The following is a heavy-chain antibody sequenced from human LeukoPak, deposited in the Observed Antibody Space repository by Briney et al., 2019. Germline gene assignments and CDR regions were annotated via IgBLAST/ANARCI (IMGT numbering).Heavy chain of an antibody. Sequence: GGSLGLSCAASRFTFSTYAMSWVRQAPGKGLEWISAIANGGGSTYYADSVKGRFTISRDNSKNTLYLQTNSLRAEDTAVYYCAKSHSVEQRGYFDYWGQGTLVTVSS. CDR1: RFTFSTYA. V-gene: IGHV3-23*01. CDR3: AKSHSVEQRGYFDY. D-gene: IGHD1/OR15-1a*01. CDR2: IANGGGST. J-gene: IGHJ4*02.